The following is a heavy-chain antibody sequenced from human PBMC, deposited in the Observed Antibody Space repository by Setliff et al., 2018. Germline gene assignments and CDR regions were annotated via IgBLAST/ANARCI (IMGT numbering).Heavy chain of an antibody. V-gene: IGHV3-7*03. J-gene: IGHJ3*02. CDR1: GFTFSKYW. Sequence: GGSLRLSCAASGFTFSKYWMSWVRQAPGKGPEWVANIKEDGSEKYYVDSVKGRFTISRDNAKNSLYLEMNSLRDDDTAVYYCAREPRDKPEDIWSQGTMVTVSS. CDR3: AREPRDKPEDI. CDR2: IKEDGSEK.